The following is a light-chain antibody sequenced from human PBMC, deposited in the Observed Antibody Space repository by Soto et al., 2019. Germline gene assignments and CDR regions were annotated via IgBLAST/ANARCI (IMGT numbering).Light chain of an antibody. CDR2: AAS. CDR3: LKYGSSPGWT. Sequence: DIVLTQSPGTLSLSPGERDTLSCRASQTVDSNFLAWYQQKPGQAPRLLIYAASTRATGIPDRFSGSGSGTDFTLTIGRLDPEDFAVYYCLKYGSSPGWTFGPGTKVEIK. V-gene: IGKV3-20*01. CDR1: QTVDSNF. J-gene: IGKJ1*01.